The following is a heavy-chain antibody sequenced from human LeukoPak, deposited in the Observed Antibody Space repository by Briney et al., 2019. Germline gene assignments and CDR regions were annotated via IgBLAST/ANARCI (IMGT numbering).Heavy chain of an antibody. CDR1: GYTFTGYY. V-gene: IGHV1-2*02. CDR2: INPNSGGT. J-gene: IGHJ4*02. CDR3: ARKFTGVYSSGWALDY. Sequence: ASVKVSCKASGYTFTGYYMHWVRQAPGQGLEWMGWINPNSGGTNYAQKFQGRVTMTTDTSTSTAYMELRSLRSDDTAVYYCARKFTGVYSSGWALDYWGQGTLVTVSS. D-gene: IGHD6-19*01.